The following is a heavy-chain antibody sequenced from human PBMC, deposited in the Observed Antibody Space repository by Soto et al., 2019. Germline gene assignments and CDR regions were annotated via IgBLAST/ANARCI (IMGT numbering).Heavy chain of an antibody. V-gene: IGHV5-51*01. CDR2: IYPFYSDT. Sequence: GESLKISCEGSGYTFTNYWISWVRQMPVTGLEFMGIIYPFYSDTRYSPSFQGHVTISSYRSISTSYLQLMRLKASYTAVYYCARLEYTTEDLDYWGQGTLVTVSS. CDR1: GYTFTNYW. D-gene: IGHD3-3*01. CDR3: ARLEYTTEDLDY. J-gene: IGHJ4*02.